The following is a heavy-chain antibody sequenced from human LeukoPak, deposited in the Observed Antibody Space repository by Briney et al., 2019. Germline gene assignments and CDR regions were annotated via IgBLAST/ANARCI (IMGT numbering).Heavy chain of an antibody. CDR3: ARKGAGPHYYYGMDV. D-gene: IGHD1-26*01. V-gene: IGHV4-34*01. Sequence: SSETLSLTCAVYGGSFSGYYWSWIRQPPGKGLEWIGEINHSGSTNYNPSLKSRVTISVDTSKNQFSLKLSSVTAADTAVYYCARKGAGPHYYYGMDVWGQGTTVTVSS. CDR1: GGSFSGYY. J-gene: IGHJ6*02. CDR2: INHSGST.